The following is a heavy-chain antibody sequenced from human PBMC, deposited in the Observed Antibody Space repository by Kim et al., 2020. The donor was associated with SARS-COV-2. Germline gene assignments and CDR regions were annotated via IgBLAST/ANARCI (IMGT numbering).Heavy chain of an antibody. D-gene: IGHD1-26*01. Sequence: YAQKCQGRVTITADKSTSTAYMELSSLRSEDTAVYYCACAGSSGSYYFDYWGQGTLVTVSS. CDR3: ACAGSSGSYYFDY. V-gene: IGHV1-69*02. J-gene: IGHJ4*02.